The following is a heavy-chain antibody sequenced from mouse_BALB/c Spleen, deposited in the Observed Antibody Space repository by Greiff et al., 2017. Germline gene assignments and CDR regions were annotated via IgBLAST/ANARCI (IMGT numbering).Heavy chain of an antibody. CDR1: GFTFSDYY. CDR2: ISDGGSYT. D-gene: IGHD2-14*01. J-gene: IGHJ4*01. Sequence: DVMLVESGGGLVKPGGSLKLSCAASGFTFSDYYMYWVRQTPEKRLEWVATISDGGSYTYYPDSVKGRFTISRDNAKNNLYLQMSSLKSEDTAMYYCAREVRRAMDYWGQGTSVTVSS. CDR3: AREVRRAMDY. V-gene: IGHV5-4*02.